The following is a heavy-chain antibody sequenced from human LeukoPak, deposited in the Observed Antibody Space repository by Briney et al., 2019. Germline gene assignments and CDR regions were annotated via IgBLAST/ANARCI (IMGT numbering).Heavy chain of an antibody. J-gene: IGHJ4*02. V-gene: IGHV4-34*01. CDR2: INHSGST. D-gene: IGHD3-22*01. CDR1: GGSFSGYY. Sequence: SETLSLTCAVYGGSFSGYYWSWIRQTPGKGLEWIGEINHSGSTNYNASVKKRGSIPVDTSKTQFSLKLRSVPDADTVVYYCARGRLAYYYDSSGYYRGPPPDYWGQGTLVTVSS. CDR3: ARGRLAYYYDSSGYYRGPPPDY.